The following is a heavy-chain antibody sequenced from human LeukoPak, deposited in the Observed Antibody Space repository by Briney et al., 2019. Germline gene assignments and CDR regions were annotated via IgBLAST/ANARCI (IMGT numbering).Heavy chain of an antibody. D-gene: IGHD6-6*01. Sequence: TSETLSLTCTVSGGSISSYYWSWIRQPPGKGLEWIGYIYYSGSTNYSPSLKSRVTISVDTSKNQFSLKLSSVTAADTAVYYCARSGIRPKRPFDPWGQGTLVTVSS. CDR3: ARSGIRPKRPFDP. CDR2: IYYSGST. V-gene: IGHV4-59*12. J-gene: IGHJ5*02. CDR1: GGSISSYY.